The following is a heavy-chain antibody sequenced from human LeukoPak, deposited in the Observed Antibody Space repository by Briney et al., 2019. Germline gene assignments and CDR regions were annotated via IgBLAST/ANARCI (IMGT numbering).Heavy chain of an antibody. V-gene: IGHV4-4*02. Sequence: PSETLSLTCAVSGGSISSSNWWSWVRQPPGKGLEWIGEIYHSGSTNYNPSLKSRVTISVDKSKNQFSLKLSSVTAADTAVYYCARPSGEWLVPGAFDIWGQGTMVTVSS. CDR2: IYHSGST. J-gene: IGHJ3*02. CDR1: GGSISSSNW. CDR3: ARPSGEWLVPGAFDI. D-gene: IGHD6-19*01.